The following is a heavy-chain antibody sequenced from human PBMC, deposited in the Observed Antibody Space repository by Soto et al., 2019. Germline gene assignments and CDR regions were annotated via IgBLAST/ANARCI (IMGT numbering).Heavy chain of an antibody. CDR2: INTNNGKT. CDR1: GYTFTTSA. J-gene: IGHJ4*02. Sequence: QVQLVQSGAEVKKPGASVKVSCKASGYTFTTSAVHWVRQAPGQSLEYMGWINTNNGKTKYSQMFQDRVTITRDTSASTVYMELSSLRAEDTAVYFCARAGRNCGGDCYATHFDYWGQGTLVTVSS. D-gene: IGHD2-21*02. V-gene: IGHV1-3*04. CDR3: ARAGRNCGGDCYATHFDY.